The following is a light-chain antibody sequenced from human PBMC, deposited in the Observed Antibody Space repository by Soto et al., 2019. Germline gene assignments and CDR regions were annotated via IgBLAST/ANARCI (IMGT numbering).Light chain of an antibody. Sequence: DIQMTQSPSSLSASVGDRVTITCRASQSISSYLNWYQQKPGKAPKLLIYAASSLQSGVPSRFSGSGSGTDFTLTISSLQSEDFAVYYCQQYNNWPPTVGQGTRLESK. CDR2: AAS. CDR3: QQYNNWPPT. J-gene: IGKJ5*01. V-gene: IGKV1-39*01. CDR1: QSISSY.